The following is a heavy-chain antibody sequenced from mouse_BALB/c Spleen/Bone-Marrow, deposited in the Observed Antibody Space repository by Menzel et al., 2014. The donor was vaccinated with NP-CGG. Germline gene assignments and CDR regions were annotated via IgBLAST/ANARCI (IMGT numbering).Heavy chain of an antibody. CDR2: IRNKANGHTT. D-gene: IGHD2-3*01. CDR1: GVTFTDYY. CDR3: ARDINDGYYWYFDV. Sequence: EVNVVESGGGLVQPGGSLRLSCATSGVTFTDYYMSWVRQPPGKALEWLGFIRNKANGHTTEYSASVKGRFTISRDNSQSILYLQKNTLRAEDSATYYCARDINDGYYWYFDVWGAGTTVTVPS. J-gene: IGHJ1*01. V-gene: IGHV7-3*02.